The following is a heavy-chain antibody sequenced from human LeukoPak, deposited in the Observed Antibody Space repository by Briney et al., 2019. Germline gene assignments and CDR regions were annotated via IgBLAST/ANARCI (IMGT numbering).Heavy chain of an antibody. J-gene: IGHJ4*02. V-gene: IGHV3-48*04. CDR1: GFTFSSYS. CDR3: ARRNVVVINRYFDY. Sequence: PGGSLRLSCAASGFTFSSYSMNWVRQAPGKGLEWVSYISSSSSTIYYADSVKGRFTISRDNAKNSLYLQMNSLRAEDTAVYYCARRNVVVINRYFDYWGQGTLVTVSS. CDR2: ISSSSSTI. D-gene: IGHD3-22*01.